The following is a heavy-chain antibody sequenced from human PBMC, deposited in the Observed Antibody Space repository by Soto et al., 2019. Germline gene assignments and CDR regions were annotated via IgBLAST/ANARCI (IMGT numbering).Heavy chain of an antibody. Sequence: HPGGSLRLSCAASGFTFSNYAMNWVRQAPGKGLEWVSAISGSGGSTYYADSVKGRFTISRDNSKNTLYVQMNSLRAEDTAVYYCTKTALQGAGAGQTWFDPWGQGTLVTVSS. CDR3: TKTALQGAGAGQTWFDP. CDR1: GFTFSNYA. D-gene: IGHD6-19*01. V-gene: IGHV3-23*01. J-gene: IGHJ5*02. CDR2: ISGSGGST.